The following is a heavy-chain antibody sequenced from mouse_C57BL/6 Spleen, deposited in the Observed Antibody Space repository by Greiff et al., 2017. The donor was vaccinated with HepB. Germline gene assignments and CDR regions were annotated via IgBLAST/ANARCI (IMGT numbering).Heavy chain of an antibody. CDR1: GFSLTSYG. Sequence: VQLQESGPGLVQPSQSLSITCTVSGFSLTSYGVHWVRQSPGKGLEWLGVIWSGGSTDYNAAFISRLSISKDNSKSQVFFKMNSLQADDTAIYYCASPNYYGSSYVYFDVWGTGTTVTVSS. J-gene: IGHJ1*03. CDR2: IWSGGST. CDR3: ASPNYYGSSYVYFDV. V-gene: IGHV2-2*01. D-gene: IGHD1-1*01.